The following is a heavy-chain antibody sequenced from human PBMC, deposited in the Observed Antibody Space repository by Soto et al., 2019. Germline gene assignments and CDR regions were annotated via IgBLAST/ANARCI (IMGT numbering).Heavy chain of an antibody. D-gene: IGHD1-1*01. J-gene: IGHJ5*02. CDR3: VMVGTRTLRDCFDP. CDR2: IYATGTT. Sequence: SETLSLTCTVSGASISGFYWSWIRKSAGKGLEWIGRIYATGTTDYNPSLKSRVMMSVDTSKKQFSLKLRSVTAADTAVYYCVMVGTRTLRDCFDPCGQGISVTVSS. V-gene: IGHV4-4*07. CDR1: GASISGFY.